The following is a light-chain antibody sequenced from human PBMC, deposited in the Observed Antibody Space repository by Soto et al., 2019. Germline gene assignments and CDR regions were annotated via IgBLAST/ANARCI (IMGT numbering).Light chain of an antibody. CDR1: SSNIGAGYD. CDR2: GNS. Sequence: QSVLTQPPSVSGAPGQRVTISCTGSSSNIGAGYDVHWYQQLPGTAPKLLIYGNSNRPSGVPDRFSGSKSGPSASLAITGLQAEDEADYYCQSSDSSLSGPVVFGGGTKLTVL. V-gene: IGLV1-40*01. J-gene: IGLJ2*01. CDR3: QSSDSSLSGPVV.